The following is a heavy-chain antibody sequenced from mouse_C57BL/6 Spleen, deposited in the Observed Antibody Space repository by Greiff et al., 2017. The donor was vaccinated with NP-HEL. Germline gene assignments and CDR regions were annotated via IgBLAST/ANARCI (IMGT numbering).Heavy chain of an antibody. J-gene: IGHJ2*01. D-gene: IGHD1-1*01. V-gene: IGHV1-64*01. CDR3: ARYDYGSNYFDD. Sequence: QVQLQQPGAELVKPGASVKLSCKASGYTFTSYWMHWVKQRPGQGLEWIGMIHPNSGSTNYNEKFKSKATLTVDKSSSTAYMQLSSLTSEDSAVDYCARYDYGSNYFDDWGKGTTLTVSA. CDR2: IHPNSGST. CDR1: GYTFTSYW.